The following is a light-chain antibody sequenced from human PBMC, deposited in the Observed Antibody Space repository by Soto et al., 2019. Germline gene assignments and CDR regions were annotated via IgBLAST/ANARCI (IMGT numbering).Light chain of an antibody. V-gene: IGLV2-8*01. CDR2: EVS. CDR1: SSDVGGYNY. CDR3: SSFASTHTYV. Sequence: QSALTQPPSASGSPGHSVTISCIVTSSDVGGYNYVSWYQQHPGKAPKLMIYEVSKRPSGVSHRFSGSKSGNTASLTISGLQAEDEADYYCSSFASTHTYVFGTGTKVNV. J-gene: IGLJ1*01.